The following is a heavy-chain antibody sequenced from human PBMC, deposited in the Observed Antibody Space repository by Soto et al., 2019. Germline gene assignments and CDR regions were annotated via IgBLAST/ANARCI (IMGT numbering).Heavy chain of an antibody. CDR2: IYHSGST. V-gene: IGHV4-38-2*01. J-gene: IGHJ5*02. D-gene: IGHD3-22*01. CDR1: GYSISSGYY. Sequence: SETLSLTCAVSGYSISSGYYWGWIRQPPGKGLEWIGSIYHSGSTYYNPSLKSRVTISVDTSKNQFSLKLSSVTAADTAVYYCARVESGGYYPNWFDPWGQGTLVTASS. CDR3: ARVESGGYYPNWFDP.